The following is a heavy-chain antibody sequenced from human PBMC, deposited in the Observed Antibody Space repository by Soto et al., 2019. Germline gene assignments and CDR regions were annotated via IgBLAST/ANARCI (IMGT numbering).Heavy chain of an antibody. CDR2: IYNSGNT. CDR1: GGSISDGDYY. J-gene: IGHJ4*02. D-gene: IGHD2-15*01. CDR3: ASGLSGGKVGQ. Sequence: QVQLQESGPGLVKPSQTLSLTCTVSGGSISDGDYYWSWIRQPPGKGLEWIGHIYNSGNTYNNPALKCRLTISVDTSNKHFSLNLNSVTAADTAVYYCASGLSGGKVGQWGQGTLVTVSS. V-gene: IGHV4-30-4*01.